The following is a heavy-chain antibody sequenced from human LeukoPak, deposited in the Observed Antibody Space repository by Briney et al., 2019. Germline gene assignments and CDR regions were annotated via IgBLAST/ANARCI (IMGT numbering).Heavy chain of an antibody. CDR2: ISAYNGNT. J-gene: IGHJ4*02. Sequence: GASVTVSCKASGYTFTSYGIRWVRQAPGQGLEWMGWISAYNGNTNYARKLQGRVTMTTDTSTSTAYMELRSLRSDDTAVYYCARDRRIAAAGTENDYWGQGTLVTVSS. D-gene: IGHD6-13*01. CDR1: GYTFTSYG. CDR3: ARDRRIAAAGTENDY. V-gene: IGHV1-18*01.